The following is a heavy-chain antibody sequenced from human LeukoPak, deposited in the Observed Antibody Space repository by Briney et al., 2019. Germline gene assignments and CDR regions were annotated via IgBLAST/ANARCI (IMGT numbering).Heavy chain of an antibody. Sequence: ASVKVSCKASGYTFTSYDINWVRQATGQGLEWMGWMNPNSGNTCYAQNLQGRVTMTRNTSISTAYMELSSLRSEDTAVYYCARVYYDFWSGYFLVDPWGQGTLVTVSS. CDR2: MNPNSGNT. J-gene: IGHJ5*02. V-gene: IGHV1-8*01. CDR3: ARVYYDFWSGYFLVDP. CDR1: GYTFTSYD. D-gene: IGHD3-3*01.